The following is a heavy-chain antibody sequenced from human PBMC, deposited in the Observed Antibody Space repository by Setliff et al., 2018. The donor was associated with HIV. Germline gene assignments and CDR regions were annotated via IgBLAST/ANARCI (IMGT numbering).Heavy chain of an antibody. Sequence: GGSLRLSCAASGFTVSSYYMSWVRQAPGKGLEWVSTIYSDGNTYHADSVKGRFTLSRDNSKNTLYLQMNSLRSEDAAVYYCARLRLFSSALDYWGQGTLVTVSS. CDR1: GFTVSSYY. J-gene: IGHJ4*02. CDR2: IYSDGNT. CDR3: ARLRLFSSALDY. D-gene: IGHD2-2*01. V-gene: IGHV3-66*02.